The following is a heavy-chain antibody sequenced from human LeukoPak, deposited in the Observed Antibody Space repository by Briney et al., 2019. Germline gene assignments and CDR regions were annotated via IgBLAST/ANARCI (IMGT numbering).Heavy chain of an antibody. Sequence: SETLSLTCAVYVGSFSGYYWSWIRQPPGKGLEWIGEINHSGSTNYNQSLKSRVTISVDTSKNQFSLKLSSVTAADTAVYYCARPTYYYGSGSYGYWGQGTLVTVSS. CDR1: VGSFSGYY. V-gene: IGHV4-34*01. CDR3: ARPTYYYGSGSYGY. D-gene: IGHD3-10*01. J-gene: IGHJ4*02. CDR2: INHSGST.